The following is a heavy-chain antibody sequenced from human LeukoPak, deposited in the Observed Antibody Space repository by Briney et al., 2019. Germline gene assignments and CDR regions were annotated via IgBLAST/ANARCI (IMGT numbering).Heavy chain of an antibody. J-gene: IGHJ4*02. CDR2: ISYDGSNK. D-gene: IGHD3-9*01. V-gene: IGHV3-30*18. CDR1: GFTFSSYG. CDR3: VKDYDILTGYSSIDY. Sequence: GGSLRLSCAASGFTFSSYGMHWVRQAPGKGLEWVAVISYDGSNKYYADSVKGRFTISRDNSKNTLYLQMNSLRAEDTAVYYCVKDYDILTGYSSIDYWGQGTLVTVSS.